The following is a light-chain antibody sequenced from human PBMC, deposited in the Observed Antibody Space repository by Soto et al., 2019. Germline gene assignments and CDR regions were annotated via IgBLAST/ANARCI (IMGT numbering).Light chain of an antibody. CDR3: QYYDNSSWT. V-gene: IGKV1-5*03. CDR1: QSICVW. J-gene: IGKJ1*01. Sequence: DIQLTQSPSTLSASVGDRVTITCRASQSICVWLNWYQQKPGKTPKFLIYKTSTLESGVPSRCSGSGSGTEFSLTISSLQPDDFATYHCQYYDNSSWTFGQGTKVEIK. CDR2: KTS.